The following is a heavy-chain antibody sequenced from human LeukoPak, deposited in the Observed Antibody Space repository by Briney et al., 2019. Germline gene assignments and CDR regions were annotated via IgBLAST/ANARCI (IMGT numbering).Heavy chain of an antibody. V-gene: IGHV3-33*06. CDR3: AKETGAYDFEY. CDR2: IWYDGSNK. Sequence: GGSLRLSCAASGFTFSSYGMHWVRQAPGKGLEWVAVIWYDGSNKYYADSVKGRFTISRDNSKNTLYLQMNSLRAEDTAVYYCAKETGAYDFEYWGQGTLVTVSS. D-gene: IGHD2-2*01. CDR1: GFTFSSYG. J-gene: IGHJ4*02.